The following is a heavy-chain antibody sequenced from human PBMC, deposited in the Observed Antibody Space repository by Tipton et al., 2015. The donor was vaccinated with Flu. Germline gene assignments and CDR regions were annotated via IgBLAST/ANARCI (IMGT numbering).Heavy chain of an antibody. CDR1: GFTVTSSY. CDR3: ARGQGANP. Sequence: SLRLSCAASGFTVTSSYMSWVRQAPGKGLEWVSVIYSDGSTYYIDSVKGRFTISRDNSKNMLSLEMNSLRAEDTAVYYCARGQGANPWGQGTLVTVSS. V-gene: IGHV3-53*01. CDR2: IYSDGST. J-gene: IGHJ5*02.